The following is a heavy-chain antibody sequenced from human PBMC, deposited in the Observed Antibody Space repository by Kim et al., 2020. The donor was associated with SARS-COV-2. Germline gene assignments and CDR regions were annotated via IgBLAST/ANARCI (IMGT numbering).Heavy chain of an antibody. D-gene: IGHD3-10*01. CDR3: ARVSMVRGVIPAAFDI. Sequence: SVKDRFTIYRNNGKNTLYLQMKSLRAEDTAVYYCARVSMVRGVIPAAFDIWGQGTMVTVSS. V-gene: IGHV3-74*01. J-gene: IGHJ3*02.